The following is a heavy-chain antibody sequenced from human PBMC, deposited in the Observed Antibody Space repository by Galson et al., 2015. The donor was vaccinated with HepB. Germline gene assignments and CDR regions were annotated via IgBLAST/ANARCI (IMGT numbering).Heavy chain of an antibody. CDR1: GFTFSSYA. J-gene: IGHJ4*02. D-gene: IGHD4-17*01. Sequence: SLRLSCAASGFTFSSYAMSWVRQAPGKGLDWVSGISGSGISTYYADSVKGRFTMSRDNSKNTLYLQMNSLRAEDTAVYYCAKACDYGDCLGYWGQGTLVTVSS. V-gene: IGHV3-23*01. CDR2: ISGSGIST. CDR3: AKACDYGDCLGY.